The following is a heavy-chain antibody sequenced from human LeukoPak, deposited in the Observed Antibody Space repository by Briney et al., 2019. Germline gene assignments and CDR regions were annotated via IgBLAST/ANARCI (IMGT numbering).Heavy chain of an antibody. V-gene: IGHV3-21*01. CDR3: ALEYSSSWYSDAFDI. D-gene: IGHD6-13*01. CDR2: ISSSSSYI. J-gene: IGHJ3*02. CDR1: GFTFSTYG. Sequence: GRSLRLSCSASGFTFSTYGMHWVRQAPGKGLEWVSSISSSSSYIYYADSVKGRFTISRDNAKNSLYLQMNSLRAEDTAVYYCALEYSSSWYSDAFDIWGQGTMVTVSS.